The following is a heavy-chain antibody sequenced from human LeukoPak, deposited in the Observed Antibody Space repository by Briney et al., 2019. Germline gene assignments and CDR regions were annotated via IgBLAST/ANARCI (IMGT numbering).Heavy chain of an antibody. V-gene: IGHV1-46*01. CDR2: INPSGGST. J-gene: IGHJ4*02. D-gene: IGHD6-13*01. CDR1: GYTFTSYY. Sequence: ASVKVSCKASGYTFTSYYMHWVRQAPGQGLEWMGIINPSGGSTSYAQKFQGRATMTRDMSTSTVYMELSSLRSEDTAVYYCARGQVIAAAGTGPYYFDYWGQGTLVTVSS. CDR3: ARGQVIAAAGTGPYYFDY.